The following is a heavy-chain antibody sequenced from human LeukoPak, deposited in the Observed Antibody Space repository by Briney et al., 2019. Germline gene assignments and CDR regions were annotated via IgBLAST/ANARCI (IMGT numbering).Heavy chain of an antibody. Sequence: SVKVSCKASGGTFSSYAISWVRQAPGQGLEWMGGIIPIFGTANSAQKFQGRVTITADESTNTAYMELSSLRSEDTAIYYCARETGHGYNWMGYWGQGTLVTVSS. CDR2: IIPIFGTA. J-gene: IGHJ4*02. CDR3: ARETGHGYNWMGY. D-gene: IGHD5-24*01. V-gene: IGHV1-69*13. CDR1: GGTFSSYA.